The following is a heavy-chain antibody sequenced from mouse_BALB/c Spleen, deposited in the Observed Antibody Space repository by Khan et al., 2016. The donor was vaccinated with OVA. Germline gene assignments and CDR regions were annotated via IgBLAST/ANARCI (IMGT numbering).Heavy chain of an antibody. CDR3: ARSNGNYWFAY. J-gene: IGHJ3*01. CDR1: GYTFTNYG. CDR2: INTYTGEP. V-gene: IGHV9-3-1*01. Sequence: QIQLVQSGPELKKPGETVKISCKASGYTFTNYGMNWVKQAPGKGLKWMGWINTYTGEPTYADDFKGRFAFSLETSASTAYLQINNLKNEDTATYFCARSNGNYWFAYWGHGTLLTVSA. D-gene: IGHD2-1*01.